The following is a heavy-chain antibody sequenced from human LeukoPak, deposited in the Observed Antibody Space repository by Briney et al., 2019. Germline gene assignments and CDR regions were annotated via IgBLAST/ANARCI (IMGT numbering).Heavy chain of an antibody. D-gene: IGHD3-16*01. CDR1: GGSISSYY. CDR2: IYYSGST. J-gene: IGHJ4*02. Sequence: SETLSLTCTVSGGSISSYYWSWIRQPPGKGLEWIGYIYYSGSTNYNPSLKSRVTISVDTSKNQFSLKLSSVTAADTVVYYCARHYDWVSRFDYWGQGTLVTVSS. V-gene: IGHV4-59*08. CDR3: ARHYDWVSRFDY.